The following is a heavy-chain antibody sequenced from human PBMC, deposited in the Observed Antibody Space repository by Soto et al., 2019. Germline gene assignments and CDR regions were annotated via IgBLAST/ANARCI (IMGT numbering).Heavy chain of an antibody. CDR3: ARGENYDSIWWFDP. CDR2: ISAYNGNT. Sequence: QVQLVQSGAEVKKPGASVKVSCKASGYTFTSYGISWVRQAPGQGLEWMGWISAYNGNTNYAQKLQGRVTMTTDTSTCTAERGLRSLRSEDRAVDYCARGENYDSIWWFDPWGQGTLVTVSS. D-gene: IGHD3-22*01. CDR1: GYTFTSYG. V-gene: IGHV1-18*01. J-gene: IGHJ5*02.